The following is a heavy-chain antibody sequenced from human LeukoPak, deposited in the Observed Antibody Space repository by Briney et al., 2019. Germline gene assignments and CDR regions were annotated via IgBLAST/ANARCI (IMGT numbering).Heavy chain of an antibody. Sequence: ASVKVSCKASGYTFTGYYMHWVRQAPGQGLEWMGWINPNSGGTNYAQKFQGRVTMTRDTSISTAYMELSRLRSDDTAVYYCASAFRDYYGSGSYFPFDPWGQGTLVTVSS. CDR1: GYTFTGYY. D-gene: IGHD3-10*01. CDR2: INPNSGGT. CDR3: ASAFRDYYGSGSYFPFDP. V-gene: IGHV1-2*02. J-gene: IGHJ5*02.